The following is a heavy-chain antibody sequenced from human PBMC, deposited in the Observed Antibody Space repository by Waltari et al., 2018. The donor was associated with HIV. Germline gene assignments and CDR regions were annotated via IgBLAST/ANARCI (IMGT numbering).Heavy chain of an antibody. V-gene: IGHV3-7*01. CDR3: ARAPLVVQAFDL. CDR2: IKQDGSDK. D-gene: IGHD1-1*01. J-gene: IGHJ3*01. Sequence: EVQLVASGGGLVQPGGSLRLAWAASGFTFSTFWMSWVRQAPGKGLEWVANIKQDGSDKYYVDSVKGRFTISRDNAKQFLYLQMNSLRVEDTAIYFCARAPLVVQAFDLWGQGTMVTVAS. CDR1: GFTFSTFW.